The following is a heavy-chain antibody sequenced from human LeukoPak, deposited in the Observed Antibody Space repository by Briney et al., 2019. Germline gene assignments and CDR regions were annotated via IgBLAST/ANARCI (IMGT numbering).Heavy chain of an antibody. CDR2: ISSRSSYI. CDR3: ARGKEPVAGSLSHFDY. D-gene: IGHD6-19*01. CDR1: GFTFSSYS. J-gene: IGHJ4*02. Sequence: GGSLRLSCAASGFTFSSYSMNWVRQAPAKGLEWVSSISSRSSYIDYADSLKGRFTISRDNAKNSLYLQMNSLRAEDTAVYYCARGKEPVAGSLSHFDYWGQGTLVTVSS. V-gene: IGHV3-21*01.